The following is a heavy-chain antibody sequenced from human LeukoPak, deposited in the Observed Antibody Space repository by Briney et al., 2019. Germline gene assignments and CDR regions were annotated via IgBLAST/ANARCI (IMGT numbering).Heavy chain of an antibody. Sequence: GGSLRLSCAASGFTASSTYMTWVHPAPGKGLEWVSIIYSNGGTYHADSVKGRFIISRDNSKNTLYLQMNSLRAEDTAVYYCASRASSYGSGRDLGDSWGQGTLVTVSS. D-gene: IGHD3-10*01. CDR3: ASRASSYGSGRDLGDS. V-gene: IGHV3-66*01. CDR1: GFTASSTY. J-gene: IGHJ4*02. CDR2: IYSNGGT.